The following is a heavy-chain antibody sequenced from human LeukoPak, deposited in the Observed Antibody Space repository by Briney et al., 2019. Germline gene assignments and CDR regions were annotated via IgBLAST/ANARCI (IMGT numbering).Heavy chain of an antibody. D-gene: IGHD3-10*01. J-gene: IGHJ5*02. CDR1: GDTFSSYA. CDR3: AREGSDWFDP. Sequence: ASVKVSCKASGDTFSSYAINWVRQAPGQGLEWMGGIIPIFGTANYAQKFQGRVTITADESTSTAYMELSSLRSEDTAVYYCAREGSDWFDPWGQGALVTVSS. V-gene: IGHV1-69*13. CDR2: IIPIFGTA.